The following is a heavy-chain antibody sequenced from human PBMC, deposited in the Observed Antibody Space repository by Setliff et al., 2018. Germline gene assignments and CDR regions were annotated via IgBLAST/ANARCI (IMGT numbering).Heavy chain of an antibody. CDR2: IYYSGST. CDR1: GGSISSSSYY. CDR3: ARGRGISMIVVVTHDAFDI. Sequence: LSLTCTVSGGSISSSSYYWGWIRQSPGKGLEWIGSIYYSGSTYYNPSLKSRVTISVDTSKNQFSLKLSPVTAADTAVYYCARGRGISMIVVVTHDAFDIWGQGTMVTVSS. V-gene: IGHV4-39*07. J-gene: IGHJ3*02. D-gene: IGHD3-22*01.